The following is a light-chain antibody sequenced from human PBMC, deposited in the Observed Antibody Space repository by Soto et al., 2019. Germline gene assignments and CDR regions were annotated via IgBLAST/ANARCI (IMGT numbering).Light chain of an antibody. J-gene: IGLJ1*01. V-gene: IGLV2-23*01. CDR2: EGS. CDR1: SSDVGSYKF. Sequence: QSALTQPASVSGSPGQSINISCTGTSSDVGSYKFVSWYQQHPGKAPKLMIYEGSKRLSGVSNRFSGSKSGNTASLTISGLQAEDEADYYCCSYAGSSTWVFGTGTKVTVL. CDR3: CSYAGSSTWV.